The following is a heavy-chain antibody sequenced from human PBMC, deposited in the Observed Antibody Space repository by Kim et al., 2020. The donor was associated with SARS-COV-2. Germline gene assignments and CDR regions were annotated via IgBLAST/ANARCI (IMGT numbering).Heavy chain of an antibody. CDR3: ARPGYSSGWYYYYGMDV. D-gene: IGHD6-19*01. CDR1: GGSFSGYY. V-gene: IGHV4-34*01. Sequence: SETLSLTCAVYGGSFSGYYWSWIRQPPGKGLEWIGEINHSGSTNYNPSLKSRVTISVDTSKNQFSLKLSSVTAADTAVYYCARPGYSSGWYYYYGMDVWG. CDR2: INHSGST. J-gene: IGHJ6*01.